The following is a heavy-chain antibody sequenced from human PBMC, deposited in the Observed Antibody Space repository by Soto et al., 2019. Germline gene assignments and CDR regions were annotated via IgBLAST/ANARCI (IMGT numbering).Heavy chain of an antibody. CDR1: GFTFSSYG. D-gene: IGHD3-16*02. V-gene: IGHV3-30*18. J-gene: IGHJ4*02. CDR3: AKALGELSPESYDY. CDR2: ISYDGSDK. Sequence: QVQLVESGGGVVQPGRSLRLSCAASGFTFSSYGMHWVRQAPGKGLEWVAVISYDGSDKYYADSVKGRFTISRDNSKNTLNLQMNSLRADDPAVYYCAKALGELSPESYDYWGQGTLITVSS.